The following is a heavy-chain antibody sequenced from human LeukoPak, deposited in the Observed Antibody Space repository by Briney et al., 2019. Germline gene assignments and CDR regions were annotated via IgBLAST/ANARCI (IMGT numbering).Heavy chain of an antibody. Sequence: ASVKVSCKASGYTFTSYYMHWVQQAPRQGLEWMGIINPNSGGTKYAQKFQGRVTMTTDTSINTAYLELSRLRSDDTAVYYCARGYSSSWLDYWGQGTLVTVSS. CDR2: INPNSGGT. J-gene: IGHJ4*02. D-gene: IGHD6-13*01. V-gene: IGHV1-2*02. CDR1: GYTFTSYY. CDR3: ARGYSSSWLDY.